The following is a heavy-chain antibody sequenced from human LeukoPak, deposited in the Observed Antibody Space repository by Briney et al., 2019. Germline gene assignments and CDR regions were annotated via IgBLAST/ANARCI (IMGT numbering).Heavy chain of an antibody. Sequence: PGGSLRLSCAASGFTFSSYDMHWVRQATGKGLEWVSAIGTAGDTYYPGSVKGRFTISRENAKNSLYLQMNSLRAGDTAVYYCARGAGRLRYFDWFRTFGGGGAFDIWGQGTMVTVSS. J-gene: IGHJ3*02. D-gene: IGHD3-9*01. CDR3: ARGAGRLRYFDWFRTFGGGGAFDI. CDR1: GFTFSSYD. CDR2: IGTAGDT. V-gene: IGHV3-13*01.